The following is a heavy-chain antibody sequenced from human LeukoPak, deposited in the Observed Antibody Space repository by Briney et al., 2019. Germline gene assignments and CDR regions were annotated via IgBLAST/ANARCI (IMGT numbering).Heavy chain of an antibody. J-gene: IGHJ4*02. CDR2: INPSGGST. V-gene: IGHV1-46*01. CDR3: AREARYCSGGSCYPFEFDY. CDR1: GYTFTSYY. D-gene: IGHD2-15*01. Sequence: ASVKVSCKASGYTFTSYYMHWVRQAPGQGLEWMGIINPSGGSTSYAQKFQGRVTMTRDTSTSTAYMELSSLRSEDTAVYYCAREARYCSGGSCYPFEFDYWGQGTLVTVSS.